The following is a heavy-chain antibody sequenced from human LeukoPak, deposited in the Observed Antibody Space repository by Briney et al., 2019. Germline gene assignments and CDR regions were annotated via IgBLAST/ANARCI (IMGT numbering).Heavy chain of an antibody. CDR1: GYTFTSYG. CDR2: ISAYNGNT. V-gene: IGHV1-18*01. Sequence: ASVKVSCKASGYTFTSYGISWVRQAPGHGLEWMGWISAYNGNTNYAQKLQSRVTMTTDTSTSTAYMELRSLRSDDTAVYYCARDFPPYNWNYQFEDYYGMDVWGQGTTVTVSS. J-gene: IGHJ6*02. D-gene: IGHD1-7*01. CDR3: ARDFPPYNWNYQFEDYYGMDV.